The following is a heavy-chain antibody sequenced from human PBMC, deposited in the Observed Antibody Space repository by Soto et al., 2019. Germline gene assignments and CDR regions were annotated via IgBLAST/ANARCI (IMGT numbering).Heavy chain of an antibody. CDR3: GRDSPGVGSGSYIGFAP. D-gene: IGHD3-10*01. V-gene: IGHV1-69*01. J-gene: IGHJ5*02. Sequence: QVQLVQSGAEVKKPGSSVKVSCKASGGTFSSYAISWVRQAPGQGLEWMGGIIPIFGTANYAQKFQGRVTITADEYTSPSYMELSSLRSEDTAVYYCGRDSPGVGSGSYIGFAPWGQGTLVTVSS. CDR1: GGTFSSYA. CDR2: IIPIFGTA.